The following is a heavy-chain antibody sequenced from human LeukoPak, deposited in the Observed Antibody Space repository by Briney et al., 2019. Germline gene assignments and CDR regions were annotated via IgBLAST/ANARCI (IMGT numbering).Heavy chain of an antibody. D-gene: IGHD6-19*01. V-gene: IGHV3-21*01. CDR2: ISSTSAYI. CDR3: ARGGGWDAYYYYGMDV. Sequence: GGSLRLSCAASGFTFSSYSMNWVRQAPGKGLGWVSSISSTSAYIYYADSVKGRFAISRDNAKNSLYLQMNSLRAEDTAVYYCARGGGWDAYYYYGMDVWGQGTTVTVSS. CDR1: GFTFSSYS. J-gene: IGHJ6*02.